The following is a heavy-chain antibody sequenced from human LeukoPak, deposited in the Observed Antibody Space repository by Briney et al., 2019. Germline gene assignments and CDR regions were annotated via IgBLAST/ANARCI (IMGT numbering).Heavy chain of an antibody. V-gene: IGHV6-1*01. J-gene: IGHJ3*02. Sequence: SQTLSLTCAISGDSVSSNSAAWNWIRQSPSRGLEWLGRTYYRSKWYNDYAVSVKSRITINPDTSKNQFSLQLNSVTPEDTAVYYCARVEGMLGMKNHDAFDIWGQGTMVTVSS. CDR2: TYYRSKWYN. D-gene: IGHD3-10*02. CDR1: GDSVSSNSAA. CDR3: ARVEGMLGMKNHDAFDI.